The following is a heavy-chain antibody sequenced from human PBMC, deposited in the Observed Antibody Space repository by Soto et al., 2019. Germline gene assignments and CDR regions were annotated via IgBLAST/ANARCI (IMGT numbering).Heavy chain of an antibody. J-gene: IGHJ4*02. Sequence: GSLRLSCEASGFTFSYYGLTWVRQAPGRGLEWVSSIGRRGDATFYADSVRGRFSISRDNSKNTLYLQMNSLRAEDTAVYYCAKDRVVVVVVAAPFDYWGQGTLVTVSS. V-gene: IGHV3-23*01. CDR1: GFTFSYYG. CDR3: AKDRVVVVVVAAPFDY. CDR2: IGRRGDAT. D-gene: IGHD2-15*01.